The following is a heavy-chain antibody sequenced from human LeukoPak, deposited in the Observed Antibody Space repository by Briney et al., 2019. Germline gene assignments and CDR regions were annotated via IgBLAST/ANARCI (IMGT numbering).Heavy chain of an antibody. Sequence: GGSLRLSCAASGFSFSSHTMSWVRQAPGKGLEWVSGISSISHYIYHADSMEGRFTISRDNVKNSLYLQMTSLRAEDTAVYYCARDRPPEIDYWGQGTLVTVSS. D-gene: IGHD1-14*01. CDR2: ISSISHYI. CDR3: ARDRPPEIDY. V-gene: IGHV3-21*01. CDR1: GFSFSSHT. J-gene: IGHJ4*02.